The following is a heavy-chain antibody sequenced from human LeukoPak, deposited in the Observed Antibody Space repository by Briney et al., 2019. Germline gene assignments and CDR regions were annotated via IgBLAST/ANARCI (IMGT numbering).Heavy chain of an antibody. Sequence: ASVKVSCKVSGYTFTDCYMHWVQQAPGKGLEWMGLVDPEDGETIHAEKFQGRVTVITDESTNTAYMDLSSLRSEDTAVYYCARDIPGSSGHFNDAFDIWGQGTMVTVSS. CDR2: VDPEDGET. V-gene: IGHV1-69-2*01. J-gene: IGHJ3*02. CDR3: ARDIPGSSGHFNDAFDI. CDR1: GYTFTDCY. D-gene: IGHD3-22*01.